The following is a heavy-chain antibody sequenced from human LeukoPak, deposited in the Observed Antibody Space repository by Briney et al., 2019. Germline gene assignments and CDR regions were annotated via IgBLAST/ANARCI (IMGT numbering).Heavy chain of an antibody. CDR3: ARDLGYCSGGSCYSGVRDY. J-gene: IGHJ4*02. CDR2: SIPIFGTA. D-gene: IGHD2-15*01. Sequence: SVKVCCKASGGTFSSYVISWVGQAPGQGLEWMGGSIPIFGTANYAQKFQGRVTITADKSTSTAYMELSSLRSEDTAVYYCARDLGYCSGGSCYSGVRDYRGQGTLVTVSS. V-gene: IGHV1-69*06. CDR1: GGTFSSYV.